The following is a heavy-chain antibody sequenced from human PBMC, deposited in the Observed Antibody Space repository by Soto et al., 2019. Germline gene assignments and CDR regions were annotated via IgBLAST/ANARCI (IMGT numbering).Heavy chain of an antibody. CDR3: GIGGGEYNYLDY. D-gene: IGHD1-20*01. J-gene: IGHJ4*02. V-gene: IGHV3-74*01. CDR2: IKSDGSST. CDR1: GFFFNTYW. Sequence: EVQLVESGGGLVQPGGSLRLSCAASGFFFNTYWMFWVRQAPRKGLLWVSRIKSDGSSTNYADSVKGRFTISRDNAKNTLYLQMTSLRAEDTAVHYCGIGGGEYNYLDYWGQGILVTVSS.